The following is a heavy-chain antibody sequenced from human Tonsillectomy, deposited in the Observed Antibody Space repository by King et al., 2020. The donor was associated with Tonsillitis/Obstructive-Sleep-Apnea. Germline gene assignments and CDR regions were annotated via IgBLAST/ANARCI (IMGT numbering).Heavy chain of an antibody. CDR1: GFTFSSYG. V-gene: IGHV3-30*18. Sequence: VQLVESGGGVVQPGRSLRLSCAGSGFTFSSYGMHWVRQAPGKGLGWVAVISYDGSNKYYADSVKGRFTISRDNSKNTLYLQMNSLRAEDTAVYYCAKGPPYNSSWYGYYYYGMDVWGQGTTVTVSS. CDR2: ISYDGSNK. CDR3: AKGPPYNSSWYGYYYYGMDV. J-gene: IGHJ6*02. D-gene: IGHD6-13*01.